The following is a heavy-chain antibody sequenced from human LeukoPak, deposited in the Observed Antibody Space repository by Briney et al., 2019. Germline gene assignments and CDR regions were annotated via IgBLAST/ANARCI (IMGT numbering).Heavy chain of an antibody. CDR1: GFTFSSSA. V-gene: IGHV3-23*01. D-gene: IGHD2-15*01. Sequence: GGSLRLSCAASGFTFSSSAMSWVRQAPGKGLEWVSAISNNGGYTYYADSVQGRFTISRDNSKSTLCLQMNSLRAEDTAVYYCAKRLGYCSDGSCYFPYWGQGTLVTVSS. CDR3: AKRLGYCSDGSCYFPY. J-gene: IGHJ4*02. CDR2: ISNNGGYT.